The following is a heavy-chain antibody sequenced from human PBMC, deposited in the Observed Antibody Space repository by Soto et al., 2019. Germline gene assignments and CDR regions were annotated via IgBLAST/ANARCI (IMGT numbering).Heavy chain of an antibody. CDR3: ARAPRGNYGYPSYFDY. D-gene: IGHD3-10*01. V-gene: IGHV4-61*01. J-gene: IGHJ4*02. CDR1: GGSISRGYFF. CDR2: IYYRGST. Sequence: SETLSLTCVVSGGSISRGYFFWNWLRQHPERGLEWIGYIYYRGSTIYNPSLKSRVTISVDTSKNQFSLKLSSVTAADTAVYYCARAPRGNYGYPSYFDYWGQGTLVTVSS.